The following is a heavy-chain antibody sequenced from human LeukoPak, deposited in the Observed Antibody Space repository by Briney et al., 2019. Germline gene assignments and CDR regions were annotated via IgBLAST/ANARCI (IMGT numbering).Heavy chain of an antibody. CDR1: GGSISSYF. V-gene: IGHV4-4*07. CDR2: IYRSANT. Sequence: SETLSLTCTVSGGSISSYFWSWIRQPAGKGLEWIGRIYRSANTHYNPSLKSRVSMSVDTSKSQFSLKLSSVTAADTAVYFCARGDSGYDFGLWGQGTLVTVSS. CDR3: ARGDSGYDFGL. J-gene: IGHJ5*02. D-gene: IGHD5-12*01.